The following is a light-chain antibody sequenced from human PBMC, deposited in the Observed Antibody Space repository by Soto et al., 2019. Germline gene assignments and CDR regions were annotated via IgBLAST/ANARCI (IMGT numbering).Light chain of an antibody. CDR1: QSIRSS. Sequence: DIPMTQSPSTLSASVGDRVTISCRASQSIRSSLNWYQQKPGSAPKLLIYAASSLQSGAPSRFSGSGSGADFTLTISSLQPDDFATYYCQQSYSVPFTFGQGTNLEI. V-gene: IGKV1-39*01. CDR3: QQSYSVPFT. CDR2: AAS. J-gene: IGKJ2*01.